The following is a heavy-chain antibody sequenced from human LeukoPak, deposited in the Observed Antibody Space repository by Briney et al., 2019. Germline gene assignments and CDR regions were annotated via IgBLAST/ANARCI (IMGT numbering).Heavy chain of an antibody. Sequence: ASQTLSLTCTVSGGPISSGGYYWSWIRQHPGKGLEWIGYIYYSGSTYYNPSLKSRVTISVDTSKNQFSLKLSSVTAADTAVYYCARTSYSSSWYYFDYWGQGTLVTVSS. CDR3: ARTSYSSSWYYFDY. V-gene: IGHV4-31*03. J-gene: IGHJ4*02. D-gene: IGHD6-13*01. CDR1: GGPISSGGYY. CDR2: IYYSGST.